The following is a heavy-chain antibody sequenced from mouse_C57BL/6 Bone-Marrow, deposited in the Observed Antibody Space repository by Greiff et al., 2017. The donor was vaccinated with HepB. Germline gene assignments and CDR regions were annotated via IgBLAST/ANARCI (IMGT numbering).Heavy chain of an antibody. J-gene: IGHJ1*03. Sequence: EVHLVESGGGLVQPGGSLKLSCAASGFTFSDYYMYWVRQTPEKRLEWVAYISNGGGSTYYPDTVKGRFPISRDNAKNTLYLQMSRLKSEDTAMYYCARQKIYYYGSSYLYWYFDVWGTGTTVTVSS. CDR3: ARQKIYYYGSSYLYWYFDV. V-gene: IGHV5-12*01. D-gene: IGHD1-1*01. CDR2: ISNGGGST. CDR1: GFTFSDYY.